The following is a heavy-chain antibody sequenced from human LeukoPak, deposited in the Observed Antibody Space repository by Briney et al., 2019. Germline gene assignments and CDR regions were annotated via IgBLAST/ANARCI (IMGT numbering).Heavy chain of an antibody. Sequence: PSETLSLTCAVYGGSFSGYYWSWIRQPPGKGLEWIGEINHSGSTNYNPSLKSRVTISVDTSKNQFSLKLSSVTAADTAVYYCAREYYYNSSGYGFGYCYYMDVWGKGTTVTVSS. D-gene: IGHD3-22*01. CDR3: AREYYYNSSGYGFGYCYYMDV. CDR2: INHSGST. V-gene: IGHV4-34*01. CDR1: GGSFSGYY. J-gene: IGHJ6*03.